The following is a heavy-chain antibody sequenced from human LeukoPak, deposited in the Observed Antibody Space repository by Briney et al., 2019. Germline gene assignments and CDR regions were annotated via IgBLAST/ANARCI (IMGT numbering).Heavy chain of an antibody. Sequence: PGGSLRLSCAASGFTFSSYSMNWVRQAPGKGLEWVSSISSSSSYIYYADSVKGRFTISRDNAKNSLYLQMNSLRAEDTAVYYCASYCGGDCYSTGYWGQGTLVTVSS. V-gene: IGHV3-21*01. D-gene: IGHD2-21*02. CDR1: GFTFSSYS. J-gene: IGHJ4*02. CDR2: ISSSSSYI. CDR3: ASYCGGDCYSTGY.